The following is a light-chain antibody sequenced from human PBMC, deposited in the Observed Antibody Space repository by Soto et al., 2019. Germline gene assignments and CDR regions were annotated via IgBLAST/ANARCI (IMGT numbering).Light chain of an antibody. CDR2: DAS. J-gene: IGLJ3*02. CDR3: FLSYSGTNWE. V-gene: IGLV7-46*01. Sequence: QAVVTQEPSLTVSPGGTVTLTCGSSTGDVTSAHYASWIQQRPGHAPKTLIYDASNKHSWTPARFSGSLLGGKAALTLSGAQPEDEADYYCFLSYSGTNWEFGGRAKRPVL. CDR1: TGDVTSAHY.